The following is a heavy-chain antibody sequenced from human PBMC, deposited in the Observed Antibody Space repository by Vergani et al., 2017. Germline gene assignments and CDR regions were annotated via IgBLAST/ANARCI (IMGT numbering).Heavy chain of an antibody. J-gene: IGHJ6*03. Sequence: EVQLVESGGGLVKPGGSLRLSCAASGFPFSNAWMSWVRQAPGKGLEWVGRIKSKTDGGTTDYAAPVKGRFTISRDDSKNTLYLQMNSLKTEDTAVYYCTTVDCSSTSCYTDDCYYMDVWGKGTPVTVSS. CDR2: IKSKTDGGTT. V-gene: IGHV3-15*01. CDR3: TTVDCSSTSCYTDDCYYMDV. CDR1: GFPFSNAW. D-gene: IGHD2-2*02.